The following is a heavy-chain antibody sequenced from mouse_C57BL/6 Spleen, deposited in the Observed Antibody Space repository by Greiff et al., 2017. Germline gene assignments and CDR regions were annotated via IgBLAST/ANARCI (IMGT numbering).Heavy chain of an antibody. CDR1: GYAFSSYW. CDR2: IYPGDGDT. J-gene: IGHJ1*03. Sequence: QVHVKQSGAELVKPGASVKISCKASGYAFSSYWMNWVKQRPGKGLEWIGQIYPGDGDTNYNGKFKGKATLTADKSSSTAYMQLSSLTSEDSAVYFCAGGYYGWYFDVWGTGTTVTVSS. D-gene: IGHD2-3*01. CDR3: AGGYYGWYFDV. V-gene: IGHV1-80*01.